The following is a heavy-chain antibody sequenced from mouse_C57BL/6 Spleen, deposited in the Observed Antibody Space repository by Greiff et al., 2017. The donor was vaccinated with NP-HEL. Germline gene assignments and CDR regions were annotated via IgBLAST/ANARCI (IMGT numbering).Heavy chain of an antibody. D-gene: IGHD1-1*01. CDR3: ARPYYYGSRDAMDY. CDR1: GFTFSDYG. Sequence: EVMLVESGGGLVKPGGSLKLSCAASGFTFSDYGMHWVRQAPEKGLEWVAYISSGSSTIYYADTVKGRFTISRDNAKNTLFLQMTSLRSEDTAMYYCARPYYYGSRDAMDYWGQGTSVTVSS. CDR2: ISSGSSTI. V-gene: IGHV5-17*01. J-gene: IGHJ4*01.